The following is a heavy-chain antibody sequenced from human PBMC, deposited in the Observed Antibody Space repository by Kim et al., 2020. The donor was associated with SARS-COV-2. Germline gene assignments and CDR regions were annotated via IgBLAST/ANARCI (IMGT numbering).Heavy chain of an antibody. CDR1: GFTFSSYA. CDR2: ISGSGGST. D-gene: IGHD2-21*02. J-gene: IGHJ4*02. Sequence: GGSLRLSCAASGFTFSSYAMSWVRQAPGKGLEWVSAISGSGGSTHYADSVKGRFTISRDNSKNTIYLQMNSLRAEDTAVYYCAKGQVVYTVTAPDYWGQGTLVTVSS. V-gene: IGHV3-23*01. CDR3: AKGQVVYTVTAPDY.